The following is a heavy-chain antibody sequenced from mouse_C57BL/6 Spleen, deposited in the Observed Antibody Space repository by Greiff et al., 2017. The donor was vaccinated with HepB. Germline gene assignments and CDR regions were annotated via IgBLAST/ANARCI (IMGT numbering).Heavy chain of an antibody. Sequence: QVQLQQSGPGLVAPSQSLSITCTVSGFSLTSYGVHWVRQPPGKGLEWLVVIWSDGSTTYNSALKSRLSISKDNSKSQVFLKMNSRQTDDTAMYYCASSIWDDYAMDYWGQGTSVTVSS. CDR2: IWSDGST. CDR3: ASSIWDDYAMDY. D-gene: IGHD4-1*01. V-gene: IGHV2-6*03. CDR1: GFSLTSYG. J-gene: IGHJ4*01.